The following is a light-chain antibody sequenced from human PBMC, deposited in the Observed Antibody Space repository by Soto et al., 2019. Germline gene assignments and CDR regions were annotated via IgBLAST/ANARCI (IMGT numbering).Light chain of an antibody. CDR2: GNS. CDR3: QSYNSSLSGWV. CDR1: SSNIGAGYD. Sequence: QSVLTQPPSVSGAPGQRVTISCTGSSSNIGAGYDVHWYQQLPGTAPKLLIYGNSNRPSGFPDRFSGSKSGTSASLAITGLQAEDEADDYCQSYNSSLSGWVFGGGTKLTVL. V-gene: IGLV1-40*01. J-gene: IGLJ3*02.